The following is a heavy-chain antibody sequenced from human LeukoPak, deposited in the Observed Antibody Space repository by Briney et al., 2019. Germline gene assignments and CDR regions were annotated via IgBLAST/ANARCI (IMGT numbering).Heavy chain of an antibody. CDR2: ISYDGSNK. CDR1: GFTFSSYA. D-gene: IGHD5-18*01. V-gene: IGHV3-30-3*01. J-gene: IGHJ4*02. CDR3: ARLVDTAMV. Sequence: GRSLRLSCAASGFTFSSYAMHWVRQAPGKGLEWVAVISYDGSNKYYADSVKGRFTISRDNSKNTLYLQMNSLRAEDTAVYYCARLVDTAMVWGQGTLLTVSS.